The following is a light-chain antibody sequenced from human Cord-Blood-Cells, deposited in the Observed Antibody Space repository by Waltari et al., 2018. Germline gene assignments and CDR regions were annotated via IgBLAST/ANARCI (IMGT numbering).Light chain of an antibody. Sequence: QSVLTQPPSASGTTGRRVTIPCSGSTSNIGSNYVYWYQQLSGTAPKLLIYRNNQRPSGDPDRFSGSKSGPSASRAISGLRSGHEADYYCAAWDDRLSGVVLGGGTKLAVL. CDR2: RNN. J-gene: IGLJ2*01. V-gene: IGLV1-47*01. CDR1: TSNIGSNY. CDR3: AAWDDRLSGVV.